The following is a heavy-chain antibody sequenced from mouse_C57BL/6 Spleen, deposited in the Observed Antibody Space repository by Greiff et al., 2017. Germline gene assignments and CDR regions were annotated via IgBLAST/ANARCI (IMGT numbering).Heavy chain of an antibody. J-gene: IGHJ1*03. CDR2: INPSSGYT. CDR3: ARSGYGSSYGGYFDV. D-gene: IGHD1-1*01. V-gene: IGHV1-7*01. CDR1: GYTFTSYW. Sequence: QVQLQQSGAELAKPGASVKLSCKASGYTFTSYWMHWVKQRPGQGLEWIGYINPSSGYTKYNQKFKDKATLTADKSSSTAYMQLSSLTYEDSEVYDCARSGYGSSYGGYFDVWGTGTTVTVSS.